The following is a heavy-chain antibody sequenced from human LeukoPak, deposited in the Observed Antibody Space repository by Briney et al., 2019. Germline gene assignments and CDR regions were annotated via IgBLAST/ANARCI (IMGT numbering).Heavy chain of an antibody. CDR3: AREYSYGSYFDY. CDR1: GFTFSDHY. Sequence: GGSLRLSCAASGFTFSDHYMDWVRQAPGKGLEWVSSISSSSSYIYYADSVKGRFTISRDNAKNSLYLQMNSLRAEDTAVYYCAREYSYGSYFDYWGQGTLVTVSS. V-gene: IGHV3-21*01. D-gene: IGHD5-18*01. J-gene: IGHJ4*02. CDR2: ISSSSSYI.